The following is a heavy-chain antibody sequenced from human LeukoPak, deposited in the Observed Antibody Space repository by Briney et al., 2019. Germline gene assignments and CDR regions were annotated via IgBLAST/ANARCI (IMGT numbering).Heavy chain of an antibody. CDR3: AKEYSSYTNWFDP. CDR1: GFTFDDYA. CDR2: ISWNSGSI. V-gene: IGHV3-9*01. Sequence: GSSLRLFCAASGFTFDDYAMHWVRQAPGKGLEWVSGISWNSGSIGYADSVKGRFTISRDNAKNSLYLQMNSLRAEDTALYYCAKEYSSYTNWFDPWGQGTLVTVSS. J-gene: IGHJ5*02. D-gene: IGHD6-6*01.